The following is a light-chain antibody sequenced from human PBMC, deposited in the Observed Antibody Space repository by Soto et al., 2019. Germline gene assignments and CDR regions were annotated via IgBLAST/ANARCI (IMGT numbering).Light chain of an antibody. CDR2: GSS. Sequence: ELVMTQSPATLSVSPGGRATLSCRASQSVSSKLAWYEQKRGEARRVVTDGSSTRAAGIPARFSGSWSGTEFTLTISSLQSEDFAVYYCQQHNHWPPVTFRQGTKVDIK. V-gene: IGKV3-15*01. J-gene: IGKJ1*01. CDR3: QQHNHWPPVT. CDR1: QSVSSK.